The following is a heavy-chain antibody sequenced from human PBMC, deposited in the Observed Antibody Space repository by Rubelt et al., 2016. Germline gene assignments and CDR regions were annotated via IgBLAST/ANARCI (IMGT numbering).Heavy chain of an antibody. D-gene: IGHD1-1*01. CDR1: GGTFSSYA. Sequence: GGTFSSYAISWVRQAPGQGLEWMGRIIPILGIANYAQKFQGRVTITADKSTSTAYMELSSLRSDDTAVYYCASSTGTPIDAFDIWGQGTMVTVSS. J-gene: IGHJ3*02. CDR3: ASSTGTPIDAFDI. CDR2: IIPILGIA. V-gene: IGHV1-69*04.